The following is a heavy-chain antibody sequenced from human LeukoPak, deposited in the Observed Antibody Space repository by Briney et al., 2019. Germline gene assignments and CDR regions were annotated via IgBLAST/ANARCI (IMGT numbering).Heavy chain of an antibody. D-gene: IGHD4-23*01. Sequence: PGGSLRLSCAASGFTFSSYAMNWVRQAPGKGLDWLSYISSDGSTIYYADSVKGRITISRDNARKSLYLQMNSLRAEDTAVYYCVPQKGYGGNPLDYWGQGTLVTVST. V-gene: IGHV3-48*01. J-gene: IGHJ4*02. CDR2: ISSDGSTI. CDR1: GFTFSSYA. CDR3: VPQKGYGGNPLDY.